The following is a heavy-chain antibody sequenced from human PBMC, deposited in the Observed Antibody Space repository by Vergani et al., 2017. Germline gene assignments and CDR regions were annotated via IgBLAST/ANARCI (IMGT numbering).Heavy chain of an antibody. CDR2: IYYSGST. CDR3: ARESSTSRIVDY. Sequence: QVQLQESGPGLVKPSETLSLTCTVSGGSISSYYWSWIRQPPGKGLEWIGYIYYSGSTNYNPSLKSRVTISVDTSKNQFALKLSSVTAADTAVYYCARESSTSRIVDYWGQGTLVTVSS. CDR1: GGSISSYY. D-gene: IGHD2-2*01. V-gene: IGHV4-59*01. J-gene: IGHJ4*02.